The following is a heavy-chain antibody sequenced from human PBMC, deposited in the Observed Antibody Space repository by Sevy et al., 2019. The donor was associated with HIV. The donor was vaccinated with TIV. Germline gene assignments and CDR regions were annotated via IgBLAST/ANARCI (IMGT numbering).Heavy chain of an antibody. V-gene: IGHV3-48*01. D-gene: IGHD6-19*01. J-gene: IGHJ4*02. Sequence: GGSLRLSCAASGFTFSSYTMNWVRQAPGKGLEWVSYISISSTAIYYADSVKGRFTISRDNAKNFLYLQMNNLRAEDTAVYYCARAVYSSRSPFDYWGQRTLVTVSS. CDR3: ARAVYSSRSPFDY. CDR2: ISISSTAI. CDR1: GFTFSSYT.